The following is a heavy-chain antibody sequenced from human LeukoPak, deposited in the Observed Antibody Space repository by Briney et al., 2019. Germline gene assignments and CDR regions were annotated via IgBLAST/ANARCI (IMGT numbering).Heavy chain of an antibody. Sequence: PSETLSLTCTVSGGSISNNYWSWVRQPPGKRLERIAYIQSTGATDYNPSLKSRVTISLDSSENQFSLKLSSLTAADTAIYYCVRHGIEDPGRVLFDYWGRGTLVTVSS. V-gene: IGHV4-59*08. CDR1: GGSISNNY. D-gene: IGHD1-26*01. J-gene: IGHJ4*02. CDR3: VRHGIEDPGRVLFDY. CDR2: IQSTGAT.